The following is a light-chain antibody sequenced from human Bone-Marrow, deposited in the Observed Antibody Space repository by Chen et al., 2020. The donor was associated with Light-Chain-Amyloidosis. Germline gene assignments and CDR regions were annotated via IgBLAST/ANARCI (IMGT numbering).Light chain of an antibody. V-gene: IGLV2-23*02. CDR1: SSDVGSYNL. CDR2: EVS. Sequence: QSALTPPASVSGYLGKSITISCTGTSSDVGSYNLVSWYQQHPGKAHKLIIYEVSKRPSGVSNRVSGSKSGNTASLTSSGLQAEDEADYYCCSYAGSSTWVFGGGTNLTVL. J-gene: IGLJ3*02. CDR3: CSYAGSSTWV.